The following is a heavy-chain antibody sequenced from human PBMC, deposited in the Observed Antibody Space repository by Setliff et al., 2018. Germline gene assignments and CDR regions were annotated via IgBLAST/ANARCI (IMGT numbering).Heavy chain of an antibody. CDR2: IYYSGST. D-gene: IGHD6-13*01. CDR1: DVSISGYY. V-gene: IGHV4-59*08. Sequence: SETLSLTCTVSDVSISGYYWSWIRQPPGKGLEWIGYIYYSGSTNYNPSLKSRVTISVDTSKNQFSLKLSSVTAADTAVYYCASHSSSWYGNWSDPWGQGTLVTVSS. CDR3: ASHSSSWYGNWSDP. J-gene: IGHJ5*02.